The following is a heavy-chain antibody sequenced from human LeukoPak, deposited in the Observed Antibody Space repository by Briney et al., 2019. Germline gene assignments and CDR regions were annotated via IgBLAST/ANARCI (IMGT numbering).Heavy chain of an antibody. D-gene: IGHD3-10*01. J-gene: IGHJ4*02. CDR3: ARGAVTMVRGVINHFDY. CDR1: GFTFSSYW. CDR2: IKQDGSEK. Sequence: PGGSLRLSCAASGFTFSSYWMSWVRQAPGKGLEWVANIKQDGSEKYYVDSVKGRFTISRDNAKNSLYLQMNSLRAEDTAVYYCARGAVTMVRGVINHFDYWGQGTLVTVSS. V-gene: IGHV3-7*01.